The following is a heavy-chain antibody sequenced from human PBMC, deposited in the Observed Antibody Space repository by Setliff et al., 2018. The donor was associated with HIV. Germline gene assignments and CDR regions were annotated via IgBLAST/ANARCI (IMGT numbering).Heavy chain of an antibody. CDR2: VSPFDDGT. V-gene: IGHV1-2*04. CDR3: ARDHCSSSGCYEYSYYGMDV. Sequence: ASVKVSCKTFGYYFNIDYMHWVRQAPGQGLEWMAMVSPFDDGTNYAQKFQGWITMTRDTSISTAYMELSRLRSDDTAVYYCARDHCSSSGCYEYSYYGMDVWGQGTTVTVSS. J-gene: IGHJ6*02. D-gene: IGHD2-2*01. CDR1: GYYFNIDY.